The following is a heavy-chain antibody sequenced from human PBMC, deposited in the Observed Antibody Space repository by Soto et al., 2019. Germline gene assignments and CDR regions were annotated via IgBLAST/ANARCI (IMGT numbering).Heavy chain of an antibody. Sequence: QVQLQQWGAGLLKPSETLSLTCAVYGGSFSGYYWSWIRQPPGKGLEWIGEINHSGSTNYNPSLKSRVTISVDTSKNQFSLKLSSVTAADTAVYCCARGPFRGYSYQNWFDPWGQGTLVTVSS. D-gene: IGHD5-18*01. J-gene: IGHJ5*02. CDR2: INHSGST. CDR1: GGSFSGYY. V-gene: IGHV4-34*01. CDR3: ARGPFRGYSYQNWFDP.